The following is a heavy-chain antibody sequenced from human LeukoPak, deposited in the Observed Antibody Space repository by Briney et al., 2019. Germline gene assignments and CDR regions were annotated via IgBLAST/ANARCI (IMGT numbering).Heavy chain of an antibody. J-gene: IGHJ3*02. CDR2: IKPDGSGT. CDR1: GFTFSNFW. CDR3: AREAAAAGWGIHAFDI. D-gene: IGHD6-13*01. V-gene: IGHV3-7*01. Sequence: GGSLRLSCAASGFTFSNFWMSWVRQAPGKGLEWVANIKPDGSGTYYVDSVKGRFTISRDNAKNSLYLQMNSLRAEDTAVYYCAREAAAAGWGIHAFDIWGQGTMVTVSS.